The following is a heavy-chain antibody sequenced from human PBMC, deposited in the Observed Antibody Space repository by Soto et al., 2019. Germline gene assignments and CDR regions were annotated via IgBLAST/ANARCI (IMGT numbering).Heavy chain of an antibody. J-gene: IGHJ6*03. CDR1: GGAFSGYY. V-gene: IGHV4-34*01. CDR3: ARGGPAFFGVVPQGPFYYYYMDV. Sequence: SETLSLTCAVYGGAFSGYYWSWIRQPPGKGLEWIGEINHSGSTNYNPSLKSRVTISVDTSKNQFSLKLSSVTAADTAVYYCARGGPAFFGVVPQGPFYYYYMDVWGKGTTVTVSS. D-gene: IGHD3-3*01. CDR2: INHSGST.